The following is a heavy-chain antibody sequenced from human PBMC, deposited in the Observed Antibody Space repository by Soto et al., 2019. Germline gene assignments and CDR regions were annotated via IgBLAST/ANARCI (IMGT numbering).Heavy chain of an antibody. CDR1: GGTFSSYA. CDR2: IIPIFGTA. Sequence: SVKVSCKASGGTFSSYAISWVRQAPGQGLEWMGGIIPIFGTANYAQKFQGRVTITADESTSTAYMELSSLRSEDAAVYYCARDCSSTSCYLWAPDAFDIWGQGTMVTVSS. D-gene: IGHD2-2*01. CDR3: ARDCSSTSCYLWAPDAFDI. V-gene: IGHV1-69*13. J-gene: IGHJ3*02.